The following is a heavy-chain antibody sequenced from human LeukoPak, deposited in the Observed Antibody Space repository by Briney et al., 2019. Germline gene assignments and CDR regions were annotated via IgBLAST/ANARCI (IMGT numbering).Heavy chain of an antibody. CDR1: GYTFTSYY. D-gene: IGHD3-16*01. CDR3: ARELRGEGFDP. J-gene: IGHJ5*02. Sequence: ASVKVSCKASGYTFTSYYMQWLRQAPGQGLEWMGTINPSGGSASYAQKFQGRVTMTRDMSTSTVYMELSSLRSEDTAVYYCARELRGEGFDPWGQGTLVTVSS. CDR2: INPSGGSA. V-gene: IGHV1-46*01.